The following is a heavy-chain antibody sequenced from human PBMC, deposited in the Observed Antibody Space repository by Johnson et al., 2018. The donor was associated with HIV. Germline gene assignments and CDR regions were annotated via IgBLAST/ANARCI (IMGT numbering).Heavy chain of an antibody. J-gene: IGHJ3*02. CDR1: GFTFSSYW. CDR2: IKQDGSEK. CDR3: AKEYYYDSSGFPDAFDI. D-gene: IGHD3-22*01. Sequence: VQLVESGGGLVQPGGSLRLSCAASGFTFSSYWMSWVRQAPGKGLEWVANIKQDGSEKYYADSVKGRFTISRDNSKNTMDLQMNSLRAEDTAVYYCAKEYYYDSSGFPDAFDIWGQGTMVTVSS. V-gene: IGHV3-7*01.